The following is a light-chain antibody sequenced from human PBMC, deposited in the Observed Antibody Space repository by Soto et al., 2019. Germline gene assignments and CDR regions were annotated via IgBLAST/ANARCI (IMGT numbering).Light chain of an antibody. V-gene: IGKV1-39*01. CDR2: AAS. J-gene: IGKJ1*01. CDR1: QTISSW. Sequence: DIQRTQSHCTRSGSGGGVVTGACRASQTISSWLAWYQQKPGKAPKLLIYAASSLQSGVPSRFSGSGSGTDFTLPISRLQPEDFATYYCQQSYSTPTFGQGTQVDIK. CDR3: QQSYSTPT.